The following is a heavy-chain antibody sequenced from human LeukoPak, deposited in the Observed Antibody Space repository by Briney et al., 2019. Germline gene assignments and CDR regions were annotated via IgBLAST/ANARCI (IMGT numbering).Heavy chain of an antibody. CDR1: GFTFSSYG. Sequence: GGSLRLSCAASGFTFSSYGMHWVRQAPGKGLEWVSAISGSGGSTYYADSVKGRFTISRDNSKNTLYLQMNSLRAEDTAVYYCAKWGLMVYFDYWGQGTLVTVSS. CDR2: ISGSGGST. V-gene: IGHV3-23*01. CDR3: AKWGLMVYFDY. D-gene: IGHD2-8*01. J-gene: IGHJ4*02.